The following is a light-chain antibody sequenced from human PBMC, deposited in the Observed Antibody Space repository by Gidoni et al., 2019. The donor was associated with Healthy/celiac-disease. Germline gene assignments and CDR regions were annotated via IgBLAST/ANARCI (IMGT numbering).Light chain of an antibody. CDR1: QSVLYSSNNKNY. V-gene: IGKV4-1*01. J-gene: IGKJ4*01. Sequence: DIVMTQSPDSLPVSLGERATINCKSSQSVLYSSNNKNYLAWYQQKPGQPPKLLIYWASTRESGVPDRFSGSGSGTDFTLTIFSLQAEDVAVYYCQQYYSTPLTFGGGTKVEIK. CDR2: WAS. CDR3: QQYYSTPLT.